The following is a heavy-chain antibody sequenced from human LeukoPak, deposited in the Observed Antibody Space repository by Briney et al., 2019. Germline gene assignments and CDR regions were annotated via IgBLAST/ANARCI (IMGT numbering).Heavy chain of an antibody. Sequence: HPGGSLRLSCAASGFTFSSYAMSWVRQAPGKGLEWVSAISGGGGNTYYADSVKGRFTISRDNSKNTLYLQMNSLRADDTAVYYCAKGLYYDSSGYYGYWGQGTLVTVSS. CDR1: GFTFSSYA. D-gene: IGHD3-22*01. J-gene: IGHJ4*02. CDR3: AKGLYYDSSGYYGY. V-gene: IGHV3-23*01. CDR2: ISGGGGNT.